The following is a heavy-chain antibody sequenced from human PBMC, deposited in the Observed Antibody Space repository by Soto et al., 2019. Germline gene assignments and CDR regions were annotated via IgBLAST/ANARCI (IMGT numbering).Heavy chain of an antibody. V-gene: IGHV1-46*01. Sequence: SVKVSCNTSADTLTSYYLPVLRQAPGQGLEWMGIINPSGGGTTFSQKFQGRVIMTRDTSTSTVYMEFSSLTSEDAAIYYCAREEGAIGHWGQGTLVTGSS. CDR3: AREEGAIGH. J-gene: IGHJ4*02. CDR2: INPSGGGT. CDR1: ADTLTSYY.